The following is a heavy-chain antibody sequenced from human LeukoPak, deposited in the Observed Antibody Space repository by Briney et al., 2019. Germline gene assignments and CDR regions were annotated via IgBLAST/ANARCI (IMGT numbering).Heavy chain of an antibody. V-gene: IGHV4-34*01. CDR3: ASASNRYIFDY. Sequence: SETLSLTCAVYGGSFSGYYWSWIRQPPGKGLEWIGEINHSGSTNYNPSPKSRVTISVDTSKNQFSLKLSSVIAADTAVYYCASASNRYIFDYWGQGTLVTVSS. D-gene: IGHD1-14*01. J-gene: IGHJ4*02. CDR1: GGSFSGYY. CDR2: INHSGST.